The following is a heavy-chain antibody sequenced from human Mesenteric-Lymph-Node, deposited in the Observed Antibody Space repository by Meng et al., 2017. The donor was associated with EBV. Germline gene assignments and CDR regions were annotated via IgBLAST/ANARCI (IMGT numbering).Heavy chain of an antibody. J-gene: IGHJ4*02. V-gene: IGHV3-43*01. D-gene: IGHD6-13*01. CDR1: GFTFHDHT. Sequence: QLVEAGGVVGQPWGSLRLSCAGSGFTFHDHTMHWVRQTPGKGLEWVSLISWDGGSIYYADSVKGRFTISRDNSKDSLYLEMNSLRTEDTAFYYCGKALYGGSWYSDYRGQGTLVTVSS. CDR3: GKALYGGSWYSDY. CDR2: ISWDGGSI.